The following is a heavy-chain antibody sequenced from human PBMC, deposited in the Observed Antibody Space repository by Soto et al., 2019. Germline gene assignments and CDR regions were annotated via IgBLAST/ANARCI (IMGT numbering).Heavy chain of an antibody. CDR2: INWNRGSI. D-gene: IGHD6-13*01. Sequence: EVQLVESGGGLVQPGRSLRLSCAASGFTFDDYAMHWVRQVPGKGLEWVSGINWNRGSIGYADSVKGRFAISRDNAKNSLHLQMTSLRAEDTAFYYCVKDESINWYSGHFRHWGQGTLVTVSS. CDR1: GFTFDDYA. J-gene: IGHJ1*01. CDR3: VKDESINWYSGHFRH. V-gene: IGHV3-9*01.